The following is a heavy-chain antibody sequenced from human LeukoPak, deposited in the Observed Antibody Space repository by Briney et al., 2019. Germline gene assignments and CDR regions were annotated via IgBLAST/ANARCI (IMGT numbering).Heavy chain of an antibody. CDR3: ARGNPFARKYCTNGVCYRSYYYYYMDV. V-gene: IGHV3-7*01. CDR1: GFTFSNYG. J-gene: IGHJ6*03. Sequence: PGGTLRLSCAASGFTFSNYGMNWVRQAPGKGLEWVANIKQDGSEKYYVDSVKGRFTISRDNAKNSLYLQMNSLRAEDTAVYYCARGNPFARKYCTNGVCYRSYYYYYMDVWGKGTTVTVSS. D-gene: IGHD2-8*01. CDR2: IKQDGSEK.